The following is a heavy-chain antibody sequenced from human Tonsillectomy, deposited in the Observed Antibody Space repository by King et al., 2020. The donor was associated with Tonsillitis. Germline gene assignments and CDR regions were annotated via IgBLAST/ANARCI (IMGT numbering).Heavy chain of an antibody. D-gene: IGHD5-18*01. CDR1: RYSFTNYW. J-gene: IGHJ4*02. Sequence: QLVQSGAEVKKPGESLKISCKGSRYSFTNYWIGWVRQMPGKGLEWMGIIYPGDSDTRYSPSFQGQVTISADKSISTAYLQWSSLKASDTAMYYCATVDTAMIGEYYFDYWGQGTLVTVSS. V-gene: IGHV5-51*01. CDR2: IYPGDSDT. CDR3: ATVDTAMIGEYYFDY.